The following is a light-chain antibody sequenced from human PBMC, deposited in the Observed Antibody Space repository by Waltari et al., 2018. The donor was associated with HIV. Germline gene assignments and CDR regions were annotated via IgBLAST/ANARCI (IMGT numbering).Light chain of an antibody. CDR1: SSAVGRYDY. Sequence: QSALTQPASVSGSPGQSITISCTATSSAVGRYDYVSWYQQHPGKAPKFMIYEVSNRPSGVSNRFSGSKSGNTASLTISGLQAEDEADYYCSSYTSISTLVFGGGTKLTVL. CDR3: SSYTSISTLV. V-gene: IGLV2-14*01. CDR2: EVS. J-gene: IGLJ3*02.